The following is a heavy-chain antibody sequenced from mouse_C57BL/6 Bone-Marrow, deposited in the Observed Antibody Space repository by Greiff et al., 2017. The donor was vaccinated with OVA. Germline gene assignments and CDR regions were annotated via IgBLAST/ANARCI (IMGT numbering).Heavy chain of an antibody. CDR2: INPNNGGT. Sequence: VQLQQSGPELVKPGASVKISCKASGYTFTDYYMNWVKQSHGKSLEWIGDINPNNGGTSYNQKFKGKATLTVDKSSSTAYMELRSLTSEDSAVYYCARGPISTVYYFDYWGQGTTLTVSS. CDR3: ARGPISTVYYFDY. D-gene: IGHD1-1*01. V-gene: IGHV1-26*01. CDR1: GYTFTDYY. J-gene: IGHJ2*01.